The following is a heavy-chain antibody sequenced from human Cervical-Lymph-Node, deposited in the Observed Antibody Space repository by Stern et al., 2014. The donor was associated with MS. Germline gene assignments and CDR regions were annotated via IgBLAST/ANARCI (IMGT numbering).Heavy chain of an antibody. J-gene: IGHJ6*02. Sequence: QVQLVQSGAEVKQPGSSVNVSCKASGGTFRNFGFSWVRQAPGQGLEWMGGIIPRFGVTNYEEKNQGRVTITADESTNTVYMELSSLRSEDTAVYYCARHFDWPLGAEDYGMDVWGQGTTVTVSS. D-gene: IGHD3-9*01. CDR3: ARHFDWPLGAEDYGMDV. CDR1: GGTFRNFG. V-gene: IGHV1-69*01. CDR2: IIPRFGVT.